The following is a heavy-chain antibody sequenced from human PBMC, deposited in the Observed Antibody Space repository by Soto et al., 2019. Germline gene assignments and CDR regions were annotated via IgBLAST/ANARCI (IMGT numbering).Heavy chain of an antibody. CDR3: AKDFLYGSGSSDY. CDR2: ISGSGGST. V-gene: IGHV3-23*01. J-gene: IGHJ4*02. CDR1: GFTFSSYA. Sequence: GGSLRLSCAASGFTFSSYAMSWVRQAPGKGLEWVSAISGSGGSTYYADSVKGRFTISRDNSKNTLYLQMNSLRAEDMAVYYCAKDFLYGSGSSDYWGQGTLVTVSS. D-gene: IGHD3-10*01.